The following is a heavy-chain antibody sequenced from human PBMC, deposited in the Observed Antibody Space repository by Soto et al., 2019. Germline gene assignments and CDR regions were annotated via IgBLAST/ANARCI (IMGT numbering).Heavy chain of an antibody. Sequence: QLQLRESGPGLVKPSETLSLTCTVSGGSISGGVGGLYYWSWIRQPPGKGLAWIGYMYDSGSTYYNPSLKSRVTISVDTSKNQSSLRLSSVTAADTAVYYCAREVIPLTTDWYFDLWGRGALGTVSS. CDR1: GGSISGGVGGLYY. D-gene: IGHD4-17*01. CDR2: MYDSGST. CDR3: AREVIPLTTDWYFDL. J-gene: IGHJ2*01. V-gene: IGHV4-30-4*01.